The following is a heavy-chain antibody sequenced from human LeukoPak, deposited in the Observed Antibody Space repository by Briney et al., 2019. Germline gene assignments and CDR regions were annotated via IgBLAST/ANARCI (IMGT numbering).Heavy chain of an antibody. Sequence: GGSLRLSCAASGFTFSSYGMSWVRQAPGKGLEWVSAISGSGGSTYYADSVKGRFTISRDNSKNTLYLQMNSLRAEDTAVYYCAKGHTYYYGSGSFGRFDPWGQGTLVTVSS. CDR3: AKGHTYYYGSGSFGRFDP. V-gene: IGHV3-23*01. CDR1: GFTFSSYG. D-gene: IGHD3-10*01. CDR2: ISGSGGST. J-gene: IGHJ5*02.